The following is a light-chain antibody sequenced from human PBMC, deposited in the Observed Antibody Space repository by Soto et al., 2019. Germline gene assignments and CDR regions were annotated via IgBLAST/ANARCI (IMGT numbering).Light chain of an antibody. CDR1: SSDVGGYNH. V-gene: IGLV2-14*01. Sequence: QSALTQPASVTGSPGQSITISCTGTSSDVGGYNHVSWYREFPGTAPKLIIYEVAIRPSGVSSRFSGSKSVNTASLTISGLQPEDEADYYCSSYTIRNTWVFGGGTQLTVL. CDR2: EVA. CDR3: SSYTIRNTWV. J-gene: IGLJ3*02.